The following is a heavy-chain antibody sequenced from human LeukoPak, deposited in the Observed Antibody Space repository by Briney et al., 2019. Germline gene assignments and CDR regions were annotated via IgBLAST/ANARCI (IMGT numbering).Heavy chain of an antibody. J-gene: IGHJ6*02. D-gene: IGHD3-10*01. CDR1: GFTFSGYG. Sequence: GGSLRLSCAASGFTFSGYGMHWVRQAPGKGLEWVAVIWYDGSNKYYADSVKGRFTISRDNSKNTLYLQMNSLRAEDTAVYYCAREDQGEVLHLWFGERYYYGMDVWGQGTTVTVSS. CDR2: IWYDGSNK. V-gene: IGHV3-33*01. CDR3: AREDQGEVLHLWFGERYYYGMDV.